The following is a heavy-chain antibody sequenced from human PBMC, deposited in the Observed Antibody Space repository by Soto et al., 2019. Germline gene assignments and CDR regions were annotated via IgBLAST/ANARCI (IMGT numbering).Heavy chain of an antibody. CDR3: AKLGSDRSGWYVAFDT. Sequence: GGSLRLSCAASGFTFSSYAMSWVRQAPGKGLEWVSAISGRGGSTYYADSVKGRFTISRDNSKNTLYLQMNSLRAEDTAVYYCAKLGSDRSGWYVAFDTGGQGTMVTVSS. D-gene: IGHD6-19*01. CDR1: GFTFSSYA. V-gene: IGHV3-23*01. J-gene: IGHJ3*02. CDR2: ISGRGGST.